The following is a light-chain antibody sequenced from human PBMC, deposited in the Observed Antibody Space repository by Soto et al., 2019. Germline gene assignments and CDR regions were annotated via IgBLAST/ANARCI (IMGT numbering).Light chain of an antibody. CDR3: QQFNSYPRT. J-gene: IGKJ1*01. CDR2: DAS. V-gene: IGKV1-13*02. CDR1: QGISSA. Sequence: AIQLTQSPSSLSASVGDRVTITCRASQGISSALAWYQQKPGKAPKLLIYDASSLESGVPSMFIGSGFGTDFTLTISSLQPEDFATYYCQQFNSYPRTFGQGTKVDIK.